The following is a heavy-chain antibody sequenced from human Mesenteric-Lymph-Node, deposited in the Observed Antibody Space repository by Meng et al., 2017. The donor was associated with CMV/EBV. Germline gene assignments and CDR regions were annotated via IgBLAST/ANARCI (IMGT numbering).Heavy chain of an antibody. CDR1: GYTFTDYY. CDR3: ARDWGYCSSTSCVCDY. D-gene: IGHD2-2*01. V-gene: IGHV1-2*02. CDR2: INPNSGDT. J-gene: IGHJ4*02. Sequence: ASVKVSCKASGYTFTDYYLHWVRQAPGQGLEWMGWINPNSGDTNYAQNFQGRVTMTRDTSISTAYMELSRLRSDDTAVYYCARDWGYCSSTSCVCDYWGQGTLVTVPQ.